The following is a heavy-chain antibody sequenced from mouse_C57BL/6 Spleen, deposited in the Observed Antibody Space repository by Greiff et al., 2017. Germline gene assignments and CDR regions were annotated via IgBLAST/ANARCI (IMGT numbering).Heavy chain of an antibody. CDR3: ARDYYGSSYGNWYFDV. CDR2: IYPGDGDT. J-gene: IGHJ1*03. CDR1: CYAFSSYW. D-gene: IGHD1-1*01. Sequence: VQGVESGAELVTPGASVQISCKASCYAFSSYWMNWVKQRPGTGLAWIGQIYPGDGDTNYNGKFKGKATLTADKSSSTAYTQLSSLTSEDSAVYFCARDYYGSSYGNWYFDVWGTGTTVTVAS. V-gene: IGHV1-80*01.